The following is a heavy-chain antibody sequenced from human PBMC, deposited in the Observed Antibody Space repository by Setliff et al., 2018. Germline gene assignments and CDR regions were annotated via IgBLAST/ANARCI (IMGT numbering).Heavy chain of an antibody. CDR3: ARQRYYDTTGKAFDI. CDR2: IKQDGSEE. V-gene: IGHV3-7*01. J-gene: IGHJ3*02. Sequence: PGGSLRLSCTASGFTFNKHWMTWVRQAPGKGLEWVANIKQDGSEEYYVDSVRGRFTISRDNAHNSLYLQMNSLRADDTAVYYCARQRYYDTTGKAFDIWGQGTMVTVSS. CDR1: GFTFNKHW. D-gene: IGHD3-22*01.